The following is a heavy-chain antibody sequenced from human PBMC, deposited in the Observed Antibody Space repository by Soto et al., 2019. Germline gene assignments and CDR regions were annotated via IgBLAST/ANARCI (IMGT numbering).Heavy chain of an antibody. D-gene: IGHD6-19*01. CDR2: IYYSGST. CDR1: GGSISSYY. V-gene: IGHV4-59*08. J-gene: IGHJ4*02. CDR3: ARHRSIAVAADFDY. Sequence: SETLSLTCTVSGGSISSYYWSWIRQPPGKGLEWIGYIYYSGSTNYNPSLKSRVTISVDTSKNQFSLKLSSVTAADTAVYYCARHRSIAVAADFDYWGQGTLVTV.